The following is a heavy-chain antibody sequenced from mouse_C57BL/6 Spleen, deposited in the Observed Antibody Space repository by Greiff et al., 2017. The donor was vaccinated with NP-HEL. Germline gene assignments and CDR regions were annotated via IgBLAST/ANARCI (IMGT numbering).Heavy chain of an antibody. Sequence: EVQLQQSVAELVRPGASVKLSCTASGFNIKNTYMHWVKQRPEQGLEWIGRIYPANGNIKYAPKFQGKATITADTSSNTAYRQRSSLTSEDTAIYYCATDYGSSHYYAMDYWGQGTSVTVSS. CDR1: GFNIKNTY. CDR3: ATDYGSSHYYAMDY. J-gene: IGHJ4*01. V-gene: IGHV14-3*01. CDR2: IYPANGNI. D-gene: IGHD1-1*01.